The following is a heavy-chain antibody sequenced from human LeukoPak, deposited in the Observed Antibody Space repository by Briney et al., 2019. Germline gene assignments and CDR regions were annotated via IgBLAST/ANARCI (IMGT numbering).Heavy chain of an antibody. CDR1: VYTVTIYG. CDR3: ARGTDSADWFDP. J-gene: IGHJ5*02. D-gene: IGHD2-2*01. CDR2: SSAYNCNR. Sequence: GASVNVSCNCSVYTVTIYGISWVRRAPGQGLEWIGWSSAYNCNRNYAQKLQGSVSITTNTSTSTTYMELRSLRSDDTAVYSCARGTDSADWFDPWGQGTLVTVSS. V-gene: IGHV1-18*01.